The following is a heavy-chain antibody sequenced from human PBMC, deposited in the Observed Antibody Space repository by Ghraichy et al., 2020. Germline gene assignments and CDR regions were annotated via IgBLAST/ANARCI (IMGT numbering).Heavy chain of an antibody. V-gene: IGHV1-2*02. CDR2: INPNSGGT. J-gene: IGHJ4*02. CDR3: ARAVAVAAHAVDY. Sequence: ASVKVSCKASGYTFTGYYMHWVRQAPGQGLEWMGWINPNSGGTNYAQKFQGRVTMTRDTSISTAYMELSRLRSDDTAVYYCARAVAVAAHAVDYWGQGTLVTVSS. D-gene: IGHD6-19*01. CDR1: GYTFTGYY.